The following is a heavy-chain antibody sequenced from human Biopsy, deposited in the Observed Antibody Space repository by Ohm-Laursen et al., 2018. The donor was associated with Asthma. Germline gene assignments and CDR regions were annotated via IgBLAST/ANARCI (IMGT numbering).Heavy chain of an antibody. CDR2: ISSSGSSI. CDR1: GFTFSSYW. CDR3: ARDIAFGGVHDF. V-gene: IGHV3-11*01. D-gene: IGHD3-16*01. J-gene: IGHJ4*02. Sequence: GSLRLSCAASGFTFSSYWMTWIRQAPGKGLEWISYISSSGSSILYADSVKGRFTISRDNAKNSLHLQMNSLRAEDTAIYYCARDIAFGGVHDFWGQGTLVAVSS.